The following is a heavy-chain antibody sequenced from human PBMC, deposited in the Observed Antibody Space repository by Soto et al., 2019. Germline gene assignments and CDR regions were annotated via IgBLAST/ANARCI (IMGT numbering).Heavy chain of an antibody. J-gene: IGHJ3*02. D-gene: IGHD2-15*01. V-gene: IGHV3-23*01. CDR1: GFIFGNYM. Sequence: EVQLLESGGGLVQPGESLRLSCAFSGFIFGNYMMTWVRQAPGKGLEWVSTIRDGGESTYYADSVKGRFTISRDNSKNTFYLKMDSLGVEDTAVYYCAPHVQCSGGSCPYDAFAIRCQGTMVTVSS. CDR3: APHVQCSGGSCPYDAFAI. CDR2: IRDGGEST.